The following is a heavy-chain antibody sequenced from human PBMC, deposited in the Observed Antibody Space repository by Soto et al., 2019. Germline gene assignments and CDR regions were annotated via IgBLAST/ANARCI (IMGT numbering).Heavy chain of an antibody. CDR3: ARTDSSGWGTYYFDY. Sequence: GASVKVSCKASGYTFTGYYMHWVRQAPGQGLEWMGWINPNSGGTNYAQKFQGWVTMTRDTSISTAYMELSRLRSDDTAVYYCARTDSSGWGTYYFDYWGQGTLVTVSS. D-gene: IGHD6-19*01. J-gene: IGHJ4*02. V-gene: IGHV1-2*04. CDR1: GYTFTGYY. CDR2: INPNSGGT.